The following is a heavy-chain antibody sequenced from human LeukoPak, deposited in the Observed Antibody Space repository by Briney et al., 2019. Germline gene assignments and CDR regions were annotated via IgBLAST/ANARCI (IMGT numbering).Heavy chain of an antibody. J-gene: IGHJ4*02. D-gene: IGHD5-18*01. CDR1: GFTFSNYN. CDR2: ISISSTYI. Sequence: GGSLRLSCAASGFTFSNYNMNWVRQAPGKGLEWVSVISISSTYIYYADSVKGRFTISRDNAKNSLYLQMNSLRAEDTAVYYCARAGGGYSYADYWGQGTLVTVSS. V-gene: IGHV3-21*01. CDR3: ARAGGGYSYADY.